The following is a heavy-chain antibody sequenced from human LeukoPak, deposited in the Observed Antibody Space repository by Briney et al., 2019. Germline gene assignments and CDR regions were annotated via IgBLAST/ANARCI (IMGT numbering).Heavy chain of an antibody. Sequence: SETLSLTCAVYGGSFSGYYWSWIRQPPGKGLEWIGEINHSGSTNYNPSLKSRVTIPVDTSKNQFSLKLSSVTAADTAVYYCARNKAGCFDPWGQGTLVTVSS. J-gene: IGHJ5*02. CDR3: ARNKAGCFDP. CDR2: INHSGST. D-gene: IGHD1/OR15-1a*01. V-gene: IGHV4-34*01. CDR1: GGSFSGYY.